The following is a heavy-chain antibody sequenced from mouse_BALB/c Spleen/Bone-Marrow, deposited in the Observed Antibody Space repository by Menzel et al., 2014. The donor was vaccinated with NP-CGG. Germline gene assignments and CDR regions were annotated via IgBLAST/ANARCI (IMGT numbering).Heavy chain of an antibody. J-gene: IGHJ4*01. D-gene: IGHD1-1*01. CDR3: AGNYYYGSSWSAMDY. Sequence: QVQLQQSGAELARPGASVKLSCKASGYTFTSYWMQRVKQRPGQGLEWIGTIYPGDGNTRYTQKFKGKATLTADKSSTTAYMQLSSLASEDSAVYYCAGNYYYGSSWSAMDYWGQGTSVTVSS. CDR1: GYTFTSYW. V-gene: IGHV1-87*01. CDR2: IYPGDGNT.